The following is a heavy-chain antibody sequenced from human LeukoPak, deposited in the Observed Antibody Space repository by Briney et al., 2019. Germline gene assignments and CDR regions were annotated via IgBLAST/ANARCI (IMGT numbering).Heavy chain of an antibody. CDR1: GFTFSSYA. J-gene: IGHJ6*02. V-gene: IGHV3-30*04. Sequence: GKSLRLSCAASGFTFSSYAMHWVRQAPGKGLEWGAVISYDGSNKYYADSVKGRFTISRDSSKNTLYLQMNSLGAEDTAVYYCARESPGPDYYYYYGMDVWGQGTTVTVSS. CDR3: ARESPGPDYYYYYGMDV. CDR2: ISYDGSNK.